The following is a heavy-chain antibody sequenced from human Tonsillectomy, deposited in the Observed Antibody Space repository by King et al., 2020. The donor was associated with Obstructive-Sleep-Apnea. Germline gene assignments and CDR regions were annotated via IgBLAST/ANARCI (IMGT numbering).Heavy chain of an antibody. CDR1: GFTFSNAW. CDR3: TTDGAADAFDI. J-gene: IGHJ3*02. Sequence: VQLVESGGGLVKPGGSLRLSCAASGFTFSNAWMSWVRQAPGKGLEWVGRIKIKTDGGTTDYAAPVKGRFTISRDDSKNTLYLQMNSLKTEDTAVYYCTTDGAADAFDIWGQGTMVTVSS. D-gene: IGHD4/OR15-4a*01. V-gene: IGHV3-15*01. CDR2: IKIKTDGGTT.